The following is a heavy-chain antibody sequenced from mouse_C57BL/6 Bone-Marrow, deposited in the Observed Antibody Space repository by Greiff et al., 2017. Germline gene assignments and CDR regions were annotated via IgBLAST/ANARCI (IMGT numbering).Heavy chain of an antibody. CDR3: ARWETGTCFDY. CDR1: GYTFTSYG. Sequence: VQLQQSGAELARPGASVKLSCKASGYTFTSYGISWVKQRTGQGLEWIGEIYPRSGNTYYTEKFKGKATLTADKSSSTAYMELRSLTSEDAAVYVCARWETGTCFDYWGQGTTLTVSS. J-gene: IGHJ2*01. V-gene: IGHV1-81*01. D-gene: IGHD4-1*01. CDR2: IYPRSGNT.